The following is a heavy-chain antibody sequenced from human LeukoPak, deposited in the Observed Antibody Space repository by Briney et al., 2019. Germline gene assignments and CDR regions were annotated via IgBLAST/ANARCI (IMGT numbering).Heavy chain of an antibody. V-gene: IGHV3-23*01. D-gene: IGHD2-21*01. Sequence: ETLSLTCTVSGGSISSSSYYWGWVRQAPGKGLEWVSAISGSGGSTYYADSVKGRFTISRDNAKNSLYLQMNSLRAEDTAVYYCARESGVIDDYWGQGTLVTVSS. CDR1: GGSISSSSYY. CDR2: ISGSGGST. CDR3: ARESGVIDDY. J-gene: IGHJ4*02.